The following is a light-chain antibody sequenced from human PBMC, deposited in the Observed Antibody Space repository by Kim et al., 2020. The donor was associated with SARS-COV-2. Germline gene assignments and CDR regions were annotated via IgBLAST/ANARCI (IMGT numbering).Light chain of an antibody. Sequence: ITISCPGASALIRISNLVSWYRQHPGKAPKLMVYEVTKRPSGVSHPFSGSKSDNTASLTISGLQAEDEADYYCSSYAPGSTSVIFGGGTQLTVL. V-gene: IGLV2-23*02. CDR3: SSYAPGSTSVI. CDR1: SALIRISNL. J-gene: IGLJ2*01. CDR2: EVT.